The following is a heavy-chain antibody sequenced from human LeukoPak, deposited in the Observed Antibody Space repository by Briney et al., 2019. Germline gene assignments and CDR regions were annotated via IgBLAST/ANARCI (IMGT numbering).Heavy chain of an antibody. CDR1: GFTFSIYA. Sequence: GGSLRLSCAASGFTFSIYAMSWVRQAPGKGLQWVSSITSSGDGTYYADSVKGRFTISRDNSENMLYLQMNSLRVEDTALYFCAKDRPNYYGSNGHYYRRDGDYWGQGTLVTVSS. V-gene: IGHV3-23*01. CDR3: AKDRPNYYGSNGHYYRRDGDY. D-gene: IGHD3-22*01. CDR2: ITSSGDGT. J-gene: IGHJ4*02.